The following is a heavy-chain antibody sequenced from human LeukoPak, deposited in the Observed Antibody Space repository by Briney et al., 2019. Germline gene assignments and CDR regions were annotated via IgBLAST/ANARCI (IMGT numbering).Heavy chain of an antibody. CDR2: IYTDGSST. J-gene: IGHJ4*02. Sequence: PGGSLRLSCAASGFTFSNYWTHWVRQAPGKGLVWVSRIYTDGSSTNYADSVKGRFTISRDNAKNTLYLQMNSLGGEDTAVYYCARGASNRFDYWGQGTLVTVSS. CDR3: ARGASNRFDY. CDR1: GFTFSNYW. D-gene: IGHD1-14*01. V-gene: IGHV3-74*01.